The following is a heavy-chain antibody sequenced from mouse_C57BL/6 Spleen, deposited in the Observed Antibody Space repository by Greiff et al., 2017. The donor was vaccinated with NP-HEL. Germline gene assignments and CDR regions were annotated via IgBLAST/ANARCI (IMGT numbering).Heavy chain of an antibody. CDR1: GYTFTSYW. V-gene: IGHV1-53*01. CDR2: INPSNGGT. Sequence: QVQLQQPGTELVQPGASVKLSCKASGYTFTSYWMHWVQQTPGQGLEWIGNINPSNGGTNYNEKFKSKATLTVDKSSSTAYMKLSSLTSEDSAVYYCARYRNQRDFEGWGTGTTVTVSS. CDR3: ARYRNQRDFEG. J-gene: IGHJ1*03.